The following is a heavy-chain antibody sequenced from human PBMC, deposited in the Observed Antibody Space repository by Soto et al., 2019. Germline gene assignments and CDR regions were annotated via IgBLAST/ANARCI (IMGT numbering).Heavy chain of an antibody. CDR1: GFAFSRHP. J-gene: IGHJ3*02. CDR3: ARRAFGSSRSFDI. CDR2: ISDSGGLT. V-gene: IGHV3-23*01. Sequence: VQVLESGGDLVHPGGSLRLSCAASGFAFSRHPMSWVRQAPESGLVWVSGISDSGGLTYNADSVKGRFTISRANSKNTLFRKMISLRAEDTAVYYCARRAFGSSRSFDIWGQGTIVTVSS. D-gene: IGHD6-6*01.